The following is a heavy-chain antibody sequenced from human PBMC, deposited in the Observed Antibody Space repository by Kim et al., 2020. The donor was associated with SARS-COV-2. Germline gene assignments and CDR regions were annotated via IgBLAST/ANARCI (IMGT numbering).Heavy chain of an antibody. CDR3: ARDGELLWFGELLYPYYYYGMDV. V-gene: IGHV3-33*08. CDR2: IWYDGSNK. J-gene: IGHJ6*02. CDR1: GFTFSSYG. Sequence: GGSLRLSCAASGFTFSSYGMHWVRQAPGKGLEWVAVIWYDGSNKYYADSVKGRFTISRDNSKNTLYLQMNSLRAEDTAVYYCARDGELLWFGELLYPYYYYGMDVWGQGTTVTVSS. D-gene: IGHD3-10*01.